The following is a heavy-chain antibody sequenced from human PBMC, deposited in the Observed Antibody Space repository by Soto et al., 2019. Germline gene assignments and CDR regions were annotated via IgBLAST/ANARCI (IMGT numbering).Heavy chain of an antibody. D-gene: IGHD3-10*01. CDR1: GFTLSSYA. CDR3: ARGDRDGSGYSGSYYYSGWNV. Sequence: DVQLLESGGHLVQPGGSLRLSCSASGFTLSSYAMSWVRQAPGKGLEWVSSIIAGGDMTYNSDSVKGRFTISRDNSNNEQYLQMQNQKIEDKALNYCARGDRDGSGYSGSYYYSGWNVWGQGATVTVS. J-gene: IGHJ6*02. V-gene: IGHV3-23*01. CDR2: IIAGGDMT.